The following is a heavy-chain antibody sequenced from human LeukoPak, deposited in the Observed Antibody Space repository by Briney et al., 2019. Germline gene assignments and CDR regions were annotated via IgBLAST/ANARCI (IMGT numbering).Heavy chain of an antibody. V-gene: IGHV3-21*01. CDR3: ASQLYCSGNICLTRNFYY. CDR2: ISNNIGYT. Sequence: GGSLSLSCAASGFTFSIYNMNWVRQAPGKGLEWVSSISNNIGYTYYADSVKGRFTISRDNAKNSLYLQMNSLRAEDTAVYYCASQLYCSGNICLTRNFYYLGQGTLVTVSS. J-gene: IGHJ4*02. CDR1: GFTFSIYN. D-gene: IGHD2-15*01.